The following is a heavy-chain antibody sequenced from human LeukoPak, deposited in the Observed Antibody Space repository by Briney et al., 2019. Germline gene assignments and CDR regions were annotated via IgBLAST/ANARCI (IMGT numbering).Heavy chain of an antibody. Sequence: SETLSLTCTVSGGSINNYCWSWIRQPPGKGLEWIGSLYYSGSTYYNPSLKSRVTISVDTSKNQFSLKLSSVTAADTAVYYCARRSGMARNWFDPWGQGTLVTVSS. CDR1: GGSINNYC. J-gene: IGHJ5*02. D-gene: IGHD3-10*01. CDR3: ARRSGMARNWFDP. CDR2: LYYSGST. V-gene: IGHV4-39*01.